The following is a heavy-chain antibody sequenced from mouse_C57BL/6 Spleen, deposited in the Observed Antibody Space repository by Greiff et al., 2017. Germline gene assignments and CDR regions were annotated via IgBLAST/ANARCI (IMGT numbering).Heavy chain of an antibody. D-gene: IGHD1-1*01. J-gene: IGHJ4*01. CDR3: ASRLLYAMDY. CDR2: INPSSGYT. V-gene: IGHV1-4*01. CDR1: GYTFTSYT. Sequence: VKLMESGAELARPGASVKMSCKASGYTFTSYTMHWVKQRPGQGLEWIGYINPSSGYTKYNQKFKDKATLTADKSSSTAYMQLSSLTSEDSAVYYCASRLLYAMDYWGQGTSVTVSS.